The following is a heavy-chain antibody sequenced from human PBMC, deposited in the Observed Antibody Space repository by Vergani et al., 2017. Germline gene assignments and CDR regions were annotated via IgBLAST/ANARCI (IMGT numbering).Heavy chain of an antibody. CDR2: ISFDGTKI. V-gene: IGHV3-30*02. CDR1: GFAFTTYG. D-gene: IGHD3-9*01. CDR3: AKGAAYYDMLTAYSAMDD. J-gene: IGHJ6*02. Sequence: VQLVEWGGAVVQPGGSLRLSCAASGFAFTTYGMHWARQAPGKGLAWVAFISFDGTKIYYADSVKGRFTISRDNSKNSLYLQMTSLRAEDTAVYYCAKGAAYYDMLTAYSAMDDGGQGTTVTVS.